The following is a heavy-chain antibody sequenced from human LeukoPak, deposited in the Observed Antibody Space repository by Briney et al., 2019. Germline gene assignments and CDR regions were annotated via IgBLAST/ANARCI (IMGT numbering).Heavy chain of an antibody. CDR1: GFTFSDYY. CDR3: ARRGGSSSRRSPIDY. V-gene: IGHV3-7*01. D-gene: IGHD6-6*01. Sequence: GGSLRLSCAASGFTFSDYYMSWIRQAPGKGPEWVANIKQDGSQRYYVDSVRGRFTISRNNAKNSLFLQMNGLRAEDTAVYYCARRGGSSSRRSPIDYWGQGTLVTVSS. CDR2: IKQDGSQR. J-gene: IGHJ4*02.